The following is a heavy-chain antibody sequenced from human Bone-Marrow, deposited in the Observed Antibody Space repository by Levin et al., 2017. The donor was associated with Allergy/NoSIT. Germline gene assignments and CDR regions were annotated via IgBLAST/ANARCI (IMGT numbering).Heavy chain of an antibody. CDR2: IDSGGNNV. CDR1: GFTFSDYY. CDR3: ARSTPPVAPHYIHYGMDV. V-gene: IGHV3-11*01. J-gene: IGHJ6*02. D-gene: IGHD4-11*01. Sequence: AGGSLRLSRAASGFTFSDYYMSWIRQAPGQGLEWLSSIDSGGNNVYYADSVKGRFTISRDNAKNSVDLQIHSLRAEDTAVYYCARSTPPVAPHYIHYGMDVWGQGTTVTVSS.